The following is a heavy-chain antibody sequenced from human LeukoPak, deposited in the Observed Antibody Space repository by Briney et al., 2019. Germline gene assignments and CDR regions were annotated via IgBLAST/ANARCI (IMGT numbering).Heavy chain of an antibody. CDR3: AKDLVGYCSSTSCYGDQY. CDR1: GFTFSSYG. V-gene: IGHV3-30*02. CDR2: IRYDGSNK. D-gene: IGHD2-2*03. J-gene: IGHJ4*02. Sequence: PGGSLRLSCAASGFTFSSYGMHWVRQAPGKGLEGVAFIRYDGSNKYYADSVKGRFTISRDNSNNTLYLQMNSLRAEDTAVYYCAKDLVGYCSSTSCYGDQYWGQGTLVTVSS.